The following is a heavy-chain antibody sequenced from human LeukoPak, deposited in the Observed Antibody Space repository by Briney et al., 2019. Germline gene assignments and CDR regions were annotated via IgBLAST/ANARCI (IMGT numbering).Heavy chain of an antibody. CDR3: ARAEYSSNFDY. V-gene: IGHV4-59*01. Sequence: PSETLSLTCAVYGGSFSGYYWSWIRRPPGKGLEWIGYIYYSGSTNYNPSLKSRVTISVDTSKNQFSLKLNSVTAADTAVYYCARAEYSSNFDYWGQGTLVTVSS. CDR1: GGSFSGYY. J-gene: IGHJ4*02. D-gene: IGHD6-6*01. CDR2: IYYSGST.